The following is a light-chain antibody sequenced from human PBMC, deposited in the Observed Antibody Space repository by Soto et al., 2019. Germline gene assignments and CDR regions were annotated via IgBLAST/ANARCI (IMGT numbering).Light chain of an antibody. CDR2: GAS. CDR3: QQRSNWPVT. Sequence: ENVLTQSPGTLSLSPGERATLSCRASQSVSSSHLAWYQQKPGQAPRLLMYGASSRATGIPDRFNGSGSGADFTLTISSLEPEDFAVYYCQQRSNWPVTFGQGTRLE. J-gene: IGKJ5*01. V-gene: IGKV3D-20*02. CDR1: QSVSSSH.